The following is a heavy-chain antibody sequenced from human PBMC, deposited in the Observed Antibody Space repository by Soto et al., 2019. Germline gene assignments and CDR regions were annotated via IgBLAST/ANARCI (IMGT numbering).Heavy chain of an antibody. V-gene: IGHV3-23*01. D-gene: IGHD6-19*01. J-gene: IGHJ6*02. Sequence: EVQLLESGGGLVQPGGSLRLSCAASGFTFSSYAMSWVRQAPGKGLEWVSAISGSGGSTYYADSVKRRFTISRDNSKNTRYLQMNSLRAEDTAVYYCAKVVIADSIAVAGTYYYYGMDVWGQGTTVTVSS. CDR3: AKVVIADSIAVAGTYYYYGMDV. CDR1: GFTFSSYA. CDR2: ISGSGGST.